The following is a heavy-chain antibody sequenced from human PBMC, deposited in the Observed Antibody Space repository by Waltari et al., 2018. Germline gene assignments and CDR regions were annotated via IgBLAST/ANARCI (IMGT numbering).Heavy chain of an antibody. CDR3: ARRVTRSGELGY. CDR2: LNPNRGNT. J-gene: IGHJ4*02. Sequence: QVQLVQSGAEVKKPGASVKVSCKASGYTFTSYDINWVRQATGQGLEWMGWLNPNRGNTGYAKKVQCRVAMPRNTSISKAYMELSSLRSEDTAVYYCARRVTRSGELGYWGQGTLVTVSS. CDR1: GYTFTSYD. D-gene: IGHD3-10*01. V-gene: IGHV1-8*02.